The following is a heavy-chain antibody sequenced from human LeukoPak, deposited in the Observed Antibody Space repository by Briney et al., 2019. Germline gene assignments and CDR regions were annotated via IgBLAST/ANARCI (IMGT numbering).Heavy chain of an antibody. CDR3: ARKGNAFDF. CDR1: GFTFRSYS. V-gene: IGHV3-30*04. Sequence: GRSLRLSCAASGFTFRSYSMLWVRHAPGKGLEGVAVISYDGSNKYYADSVKGRFTISRDNSKNTLYLQMNSLRAEDTAVYYCARKGNAFDFWGQGTMVTVSS. CDR2: ISYDGSNK. J-gene: IGHJ3*01. D-gene: IGHD3-10*01.